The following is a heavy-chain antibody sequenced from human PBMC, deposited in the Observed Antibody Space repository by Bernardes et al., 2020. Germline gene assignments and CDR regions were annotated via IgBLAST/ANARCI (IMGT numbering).Heavy chain of an antibody. J-gene: IGHJ6*02. CDR3: ARELRYFDWLLHSDYYYYYGMDV. D-gene: IGHD3-9*01. CDR1: GFTFSDYY. CDR2: ISTSGGTI. Sequence: GGSLRLSCAASGFTFSDYYMTWIRQAPGKGLEWVSYISTSGGTIKYADSVKGRFTISRDNSKNTLYLQMNSLRAEDTAVYYCARELRYFDWLLHSDYYYYYGMDVWGQGTTVTVSS. V-gene: IGHV3-11*01.